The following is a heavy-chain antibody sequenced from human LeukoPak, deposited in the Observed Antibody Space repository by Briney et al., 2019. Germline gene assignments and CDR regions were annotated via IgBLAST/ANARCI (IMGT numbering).Heavy chain of an antibody. CDR2: ISYDGSNK. Sequence: GGSLRLSCAASGFTFSSYAMHWVRQAPGKGLEWVAVISYDGSNKYYADSVKGRFTISRDNSKNTLYLQMNSLRAEDTAVYYCARGSLYCSSTSCFSYYFDYWGQGTLVTASS. CDR3: ARGSLYCSSTSCFSYYFDY. J-gene: IGHJ4*02. V-gene: IGHV3-30-3*02. CDR1: GFTFSSYA. D-gene: IGHD2-2*01.